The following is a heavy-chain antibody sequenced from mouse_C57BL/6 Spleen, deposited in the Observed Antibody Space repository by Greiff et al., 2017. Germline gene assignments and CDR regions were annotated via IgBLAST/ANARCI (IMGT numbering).Heavy chain of an antibody. V-gene: IGHV3-6*01. J-gene: IGHJ3*01. CDR3: ARGYYDSPFAY. Sequence: EVQLQQSGPGLVKPSQSLSLTCSVTGYSITSGYYWNWIRQFPGNKLEWMGYISYDGSNNYNLSLKNRISITRDTSKNQFFLKLNSVTTEDTATYYCARGYYDSPFAYWGQGTLVTVSA. CDR1: GYSITSGYY. CDR2: ISYDGSN. D-gene: IGHD2-4*01.